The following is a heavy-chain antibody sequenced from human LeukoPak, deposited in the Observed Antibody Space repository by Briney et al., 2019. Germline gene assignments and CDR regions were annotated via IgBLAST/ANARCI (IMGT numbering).Heavy chain of an antibody. CDR3: AREARTVTTTEDFDY. CDR2: INPSGGST. CDR1: GYTFTSYY. V-gene: IGHV1-46*01. D-gene: IGHD4-11*01. Sequence: ASVKVSCKASGYTFTSYYMHWVRQAPGQGLEWMGIINPSGGSTSYAQKFQGRVTMTRDMSTSTVYMELSSLRSEDTAVYYCAREARTVTTTEDFDYWGQGTLVTVSS. J-gene: IGHJ4*02.